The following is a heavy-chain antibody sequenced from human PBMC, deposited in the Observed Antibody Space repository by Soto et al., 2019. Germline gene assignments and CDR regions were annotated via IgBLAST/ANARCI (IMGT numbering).Heavy chain of an antibody. CDR1: GFTFSGSA. CDR2: IRSRANSYAT. J-gene: IGHJ3*02. D-gene: IGHD3-3*01. CDR3: TCITIFGVVHLDAFDI. Sequence: GGSLRLSCAASGFTFSGSAMHWVRQASGKGLEWVGRIRSRANSYATAYAASVKGRFTISRDDSKNTAYLQMNSLKTEDTAVYYCTCITIFGVVHLDAFDIWGQGTMVTVSS. V-gene: IGHV3-73*01.